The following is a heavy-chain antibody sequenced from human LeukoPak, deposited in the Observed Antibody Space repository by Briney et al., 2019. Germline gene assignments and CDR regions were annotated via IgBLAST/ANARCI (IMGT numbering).Heavy chain of an antibody. CDR3: ARGAGEGSSSDWFDP. CDR2: INDRGTS. V-gene: IGHV4-34*01. J-gene: IGHJ5*02. D-gene: IGHD6-19*01. Sequence: SETLSLTCGVYGGSFSGYYWSWIRQPPGKGLEWIGEINDRGTSNNNPSLKSRVTISVDKSKNQFSLRLSSVTAADTAVYYCARGAGEGSSSDWFDPWGQGTLVTVSP. CDR1: GGSFSGYY.